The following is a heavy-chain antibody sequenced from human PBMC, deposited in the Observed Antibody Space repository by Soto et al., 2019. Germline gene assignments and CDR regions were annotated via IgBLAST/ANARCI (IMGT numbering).Heavy chain of an antibody. CDR3: AGEKVGTTGIDF. D-gene: IGHD1-26*01. CDR1: GYTFTGYD. Sequence: QAQLVQSGAEVKKPGASVKVSCKASGYTFTGYDINWVPQATGQGLEWMGWMNPNSGNTGYAQNFQGRVPMTRHKSITTAYMELTSLRDDDSAVYYCAGEKVGTTGIDFWGQGTLVTVSS. CDR2: MNPNSGNT. V-gene: IGHV1-8*01. J-gene: IGHJ4*02.